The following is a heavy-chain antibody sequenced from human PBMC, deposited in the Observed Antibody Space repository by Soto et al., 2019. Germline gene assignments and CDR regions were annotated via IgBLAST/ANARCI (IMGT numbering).Heavy chain of an antibody. CDR2: IWYDGSNK. Sequence: QVQLVESGGGVVQPGRSLRLSCAASGFTFSSYGMHWVRQDPGKGLEWVAVIWYDGSNKYYADSVKGRFTISRDNSKNTLYLQMNSLRADDTAVYYCARHSQSVYYYDSSGYSYYGMDVWGQGTTVTASS. CDR1: GFTFSSYG. J-gene: IGHJ6*02. CDR3: ARHSQSVYYYDSSGYSYYGMDV. V-gene: IGHV3-33*01. D-gene: IGHD3-22*01.